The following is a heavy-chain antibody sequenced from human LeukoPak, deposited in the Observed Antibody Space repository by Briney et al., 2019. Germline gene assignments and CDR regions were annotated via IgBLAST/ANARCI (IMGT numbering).Heavy chain of an antibody. J-gene: IGHJ3*02. V-gene: IGHV1-2*02. D-gene: IGHD3-22*01. CDR2: INPNSGGT. Sequence: ASVKVSCKASGYTFTGYYLHWVRQAPGQGFEWMGWINPNSGGTNYAQKFQGRVTMTRDTSISTAYMELSRLRSDDAAVYYCARHAYYDSSGPPTDRTFDIWGQGTMVTVSS. CDR3: ARHAYYDSSGPPTDRTFDI. CDR1: GYTFTGYY.